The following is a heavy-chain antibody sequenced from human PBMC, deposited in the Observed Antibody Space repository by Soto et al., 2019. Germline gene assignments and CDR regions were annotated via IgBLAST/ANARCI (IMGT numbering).Heavy chain of an antibody. Sequence: ASVKVSCKASGYTFTSYDINWVRQATGQGLEWMGWMNPNSGNTGYAQKFQGRVTMTRNTSISTAYMELSSLRSEDTAVYYCASRWLQPTYYYYYGMDVWGQGTTVTAP. J-gene: IGHJ6*02. CDR3: ASRWLQPTYYYYYGMDV. V-gene: IGHV1-8*01. D-gene: IGHD5-12*01. CDR1: GYTFTSYD. CDR2: MNPNSGNT.